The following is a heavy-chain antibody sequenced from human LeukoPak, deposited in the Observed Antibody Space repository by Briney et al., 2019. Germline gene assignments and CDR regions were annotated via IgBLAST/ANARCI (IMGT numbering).Heavy chain of an antibody. CDR1: GYTFTGYY. D-gene: IGHD6-19*01. CDR3: ARVRYSSVDY. J-gene: IGHJ4*02. CDR2: INPNSGGT. V-gene: IGHV1-2*02. Sequence: ASVKVSCKASGYTFTGYYMHWVRQAPGQGHEWMGWINPNSGGTNYAQKFQGRVTMTRDTSISTACMELSRLRSDDTAVYYCARVRYSSVDYWGQGTLVTVSS.